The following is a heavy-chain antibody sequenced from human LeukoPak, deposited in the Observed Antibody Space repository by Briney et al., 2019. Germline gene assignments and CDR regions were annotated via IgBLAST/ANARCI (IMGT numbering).Heavy chain of an antibody. CDR2: IYTSGST. V-gene: IGHV4-4*07. CDR3: AREYSSGWYLYYFDY. Sequence: SETLSLTCTVSGGSISSYYWSWIRQPAGKGLEWSGRIYTSGSTNYNPSLKSRVTMSVDTSKNQFSLKLSSVTAADTAVYYCAREYSSGWYLYYFDYWGQGTLVTVSS. D-gene: IGHD6-19*01. CDR1: GGSISSYY. J-gene: IGHJ4*02.